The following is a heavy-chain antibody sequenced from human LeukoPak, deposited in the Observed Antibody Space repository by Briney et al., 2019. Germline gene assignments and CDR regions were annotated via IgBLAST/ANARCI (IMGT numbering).Heavy chain of an antibody. D-gene: IGHD4/OR15-4a*01. CDR2: ISYDGSDK. V-gene: IGHV3-30-3*01. J-gene: IGHJ4*02. CDR1: GFTFSSYA. Sequence: GRSLRPSCAASGFTFSSYAMHWVRQAPGKGLEWVAVISYDGSDKYYADSVKGRFTISRDNSKNTLFLQMNSLIGEDTAVYYCEAPYGAICQGYWGQGTLVTVSS. CDR3: EAPYGAICQGY.